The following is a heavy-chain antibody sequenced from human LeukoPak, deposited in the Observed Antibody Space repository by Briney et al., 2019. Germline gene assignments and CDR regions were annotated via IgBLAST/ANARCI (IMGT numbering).Heavy chain of an antibody. Sequence: GGSLRLSCAASGFTFSSYAMSWVRQAPGKGLEWVSAISGSGGSTYYADSVKGRFTISRDNSKNTLYLQMNSLRAEDTAVYHCAKGYYYDSSGSQLTLFDYWGQGTLVTVSS. CDR3: AKGYYYDSSGSQLTLFDY. D-gene: IGHD3-22*01. CDR1: GFTFSSYA. CDR2: ISGSGGST. V-gene: IGHV3-23*01. J-gene: IGHJ4*02.